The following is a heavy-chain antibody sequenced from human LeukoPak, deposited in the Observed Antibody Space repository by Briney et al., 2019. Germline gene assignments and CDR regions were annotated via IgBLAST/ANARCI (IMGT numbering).Heavy chain of an antibody. Sequence: GGSLRLSCAASGFIFSSYSMNWVRQAPGKGLEGISYISGSSGIIKYADSVKGRFTISRDNAKNSLYLQMNSLRAEDTAVYYCARRAADAFDIWGQGTMVTVSS. CDR1: GFIFSSYS. V-gene: IGHV3-48*04. J-gene: IGHJ3*02. D-gene: IGHD6-25*01. CDR2: ISGSSGII. CDR3: ARRAADAFDI.